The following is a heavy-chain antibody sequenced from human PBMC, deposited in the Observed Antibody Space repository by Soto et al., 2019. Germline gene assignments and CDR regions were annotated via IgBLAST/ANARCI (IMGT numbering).Heavy chain of an antibody. Sequence: PSGTLSLTSTVSGGSVSSFFWSWIRQPPGRGLEWIGYLYYGGSTHYSPSLKSRVTISVDTSQNQFSLNLMSVTAADTAIYYCARVRHGWTFFDYWSQGTLVT. V-gene: IGHV4-59*02. CDR2: LYYGGST. J-gene: IGHJ4*02. CDR3: ARVRHGWTFFDY. D-gene: IGHD6-19*01. CDR1: GGSVSSFF.